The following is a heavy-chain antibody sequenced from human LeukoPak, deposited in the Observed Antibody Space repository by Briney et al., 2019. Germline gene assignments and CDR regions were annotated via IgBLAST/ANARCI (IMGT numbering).Heavy chain of an antibody. CDR1: GGSFSGYY. CDR3: ARGQYDFWHWFDP. D-gene: IGHD3-3*01. Sequence: SETLSLTCAVYGGSFSGYYWSWIRQPPGKGLEWIGEINHSGSTNYNPSLNSRVTISVDTSKNQFSLKLSSVTAADTAVYYCARGQYDFWHWFDPWGQGTLVTVSS. J-gene: IGHJ5*02. CDR2: INHSGST. V-gene: IGHV4-34*01.